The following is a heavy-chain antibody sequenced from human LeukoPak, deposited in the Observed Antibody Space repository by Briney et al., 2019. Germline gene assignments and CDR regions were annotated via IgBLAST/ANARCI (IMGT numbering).Heavy chain of an antibody. V-gene: IGHV3-48*01. Sequence: GGSLRLSCAASGFTFTSISMSWVRHPPGRGLEWISYISSSSSTIYYADSVKGRFTISRDNAKNSVYLQMNSLRAEDTAVYSCARARSGNYFDYWGQGTLVTVSS. CDR1: GFTFTSIS. D-gene: IGHD3-3*01. CDR3: ARARSGNYFDY. J-gene: IGHJ4*02. CDR2: ISSSSSTI.